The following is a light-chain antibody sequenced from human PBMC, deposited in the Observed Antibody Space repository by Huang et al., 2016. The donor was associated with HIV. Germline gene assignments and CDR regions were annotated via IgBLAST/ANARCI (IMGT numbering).Light chain of an antibody. J-gene: IGKJ1*01. CDR3: LQYNTWPKT. Sequence: ETEMTQFPATLSVSPGESATLSCRASQSVSTNLAWYQQKPGQAPSHLLYDGSTRAPDVPGRFGGSGSGTGFTLTISSLQSEDFAIYYCLQYNTWPKTFGQGTRVDFK. CDR2: DGS. V-gene: IGKV3-15*01. CDR1: QSVSTN.